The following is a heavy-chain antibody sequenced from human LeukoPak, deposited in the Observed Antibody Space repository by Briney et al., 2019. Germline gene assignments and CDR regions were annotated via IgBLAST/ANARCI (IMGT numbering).Heavy chain of an antibody. CDR1: GGSFSGYY. J-gene: IGHJ4*02. Sequence: SETLSLTCAVYGGSFSGYYWSWIRQPPGKGLEWIGEINYSGSTNYNPSLKSRVTISVDTSKNQFSLKLSSVTAADTAVYYCARGRRIVVVPAAFYFDYWGQGTLVTVSS. D-gene: IGHD2-2*01. CDR2: INYSGST. V-gene: IGHV4-34*01. CDR3: ARGRRIVVVPAAFYFDY.